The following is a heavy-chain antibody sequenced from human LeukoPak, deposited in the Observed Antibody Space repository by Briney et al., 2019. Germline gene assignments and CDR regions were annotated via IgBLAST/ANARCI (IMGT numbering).Heavy chain of an antibody. V-gene: IGHV3-23*01. D-gene: IGHD5-18*01. Sequence: GGSLRLSCAASGFTFGSYAMSWVRQAPGKGLEWVSAISGSGGSTYYADSVKGRFTISRDNSKNTLYLQMNSLRAEDTATYYCASRGYSYGSVFDYWGQGILVTVSS. CDR3: ASRGYSYGSVFDY. CDR1: GFTFGSYA. CDR2: ISGSGGST. J-gene: IGHJ4*02.